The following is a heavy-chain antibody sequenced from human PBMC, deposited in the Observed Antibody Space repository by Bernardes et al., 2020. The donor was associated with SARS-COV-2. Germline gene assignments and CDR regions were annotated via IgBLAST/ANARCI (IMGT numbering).Heavy chain of an antibody. Sequence: AAVKVSCKASGYSFPTYLINWVRQAPAKGLEWMGWIAAYNCKTNYAENFQDRVSMNMDTATSTAYMELRTLRSDDTAVYFCARGGAEVLLASDYWRQRTPVPVS. D-gene: IGHD2-8*01. CDR1: GYSFPTYL. CDR3: ARGGAEVLLASDY. V-gene: IGHV1-18*04. CDR2: IAAYNCKT. J-gene: IGHJ4*02.